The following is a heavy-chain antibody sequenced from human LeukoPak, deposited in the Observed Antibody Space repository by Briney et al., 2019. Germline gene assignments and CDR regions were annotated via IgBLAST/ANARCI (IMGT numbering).Heavy chain of an antibody. CDR3: ARAGVGAIYYFDY. CDR2: IWYDGSNK. J-gene: IGHJ4*02. CDR1: GFTFSNYG. V-gene: IGHV3-33*01. D-gene: IGHD1-26*01. Sequence: GGSLTLSCAAAGFTFSNYGMHWGREAPGKGLEWVALIWYDGSNKYYADSVRGRFTISRDNSKNTLYLQMKSLRVEDTAVYYCARAGVGAIYYFDYWGQGTLVTVSS.